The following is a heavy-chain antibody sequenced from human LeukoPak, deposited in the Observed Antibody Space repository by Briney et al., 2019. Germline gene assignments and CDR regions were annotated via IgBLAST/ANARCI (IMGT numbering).Heavy chain of an antibody. CDR2: IDSDGGSI. CDR3: ARAGVAGRFDI. CDR1: GFSFSRSW. Sequence: TGGSLRLSCTASGFSFSRSWIHWVRQAPGKGLVWVSRIDSDGGSIIYADSVEGRFTIFRDNAKNMVYLHMNSLRAEDTAVYYCARAGVAGRFDIWGQGTMVTVSS. D-gene: IGHD2-15*01. V-gene: IGHV3-74*01. J-gene: IGHJ3*02.